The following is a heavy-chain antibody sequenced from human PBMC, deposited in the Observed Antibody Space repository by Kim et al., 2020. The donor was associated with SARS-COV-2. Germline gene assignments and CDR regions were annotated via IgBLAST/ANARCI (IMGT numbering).Heavy chain of an antibody. Sequence: GRSLRLSCAASGFTFSSYAMHWVRQAPGKGLEWVAVISYDGSNKYYADSVKGRFTISRDNSKNTLYLQMNSLRAEDTAVYYCARDGHNQQQLEPPQNPHYFDYWGQGTLVTVSS. V-gene: IGHV3-30*04. CDR3: ARDGHNQQQLEPPQNPHYFDY. J-gene: IGHJ4*02. CDR2: ISYDGSNK. CDR1: GFTFSSYA. D-gene: IGHD6-13*01.